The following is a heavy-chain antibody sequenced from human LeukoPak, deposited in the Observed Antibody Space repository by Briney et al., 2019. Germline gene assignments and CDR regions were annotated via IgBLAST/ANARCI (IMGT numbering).Heavy chain of an antibody. V-gene: IGHV4-39*02. CDR3: ARETYYDILTGYYSDDY. D-gene: IGHD3-9*01. CDR1: VGSISSSSYY. CDR2: IYYSGST. J-gene: IGHJ4*02. Sequence: PSETLSLTCTVSVGSISSSSYYWGWIRQPPGKVLEWIGSIYYSGSTYYNPSIKSRVTISVDTSKNQFSLKLSSVTAADTAVYYCARETYYDILTGYYSDDYWGQGTLVTVSS.